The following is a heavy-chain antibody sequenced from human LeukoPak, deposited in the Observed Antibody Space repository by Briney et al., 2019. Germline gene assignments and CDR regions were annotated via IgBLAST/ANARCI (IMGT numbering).Heavy chain of an antibody. Sequence: SETLSLTCTVSGYSISSGYYWAWIRQPPGKGLECIGNIHYTGSTYYTPSLKSRVTISLDTSKNQFSLKLSSVTAADTAVYYCARVTMVGGFDPWGQGTLVTVSS. J-gene: IGHJ5*02. CDR2: IHYTGST. D-gene: IGHD3-10*01. CDR1: GYSISSGYY. CDR3: ARVTMVGGFDP. V-gene: IGHV4-38-2*02.